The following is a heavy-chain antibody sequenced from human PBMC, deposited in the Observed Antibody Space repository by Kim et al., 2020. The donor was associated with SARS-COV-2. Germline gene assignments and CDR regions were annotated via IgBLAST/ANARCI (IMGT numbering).Heavy chain of an antibody. CDR1: GYTFTSYG. D-gene: IGHD1-26*01. V-gene: IGHV1-18*04. Sequence: ASVKVSCKASGYTFTSYGISWVRQAPGQGLEWMGWISAYNGNTNYAQKLQGRVTMTTDTSTSTAYMELRSLRSDDTAVYYCARGGLGGSYFMGYYYYGMDVWGQGTTVTVSS. CDR2: ISAYNGNT. J-gene: IGHJ6*02. CDR3: ARGGLGGSYFMGYYYYGMDV.